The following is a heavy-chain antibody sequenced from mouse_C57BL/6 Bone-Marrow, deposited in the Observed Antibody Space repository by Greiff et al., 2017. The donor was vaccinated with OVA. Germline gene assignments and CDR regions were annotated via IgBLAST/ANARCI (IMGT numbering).Heavy chain of an antibody. CDR2: ISDGGSYT. J-gene: IGHJ4*01. V-gene: IGHV5-4*01. CDR3: ARDDHYGSSYYYAMDY. D-gene: IGHD1-1*01. CDR1: GFTFSSYA. Sequence: EVKLMESGGGLVKPGGSLKLSCAASGFTFSSYAMSWVRQTPEKRLAWVATISDGGSYTYYPDNVKGRFTISRDNAKNNLYLQMSHLKSEDTAMYYCARDDHYGSSYYYAMDYWGQGTSVTVSS.